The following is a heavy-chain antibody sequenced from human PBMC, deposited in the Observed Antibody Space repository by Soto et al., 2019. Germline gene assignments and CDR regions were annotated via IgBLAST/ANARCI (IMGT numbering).Heavy chain of an antibody. Sequence: QVQLQESGPGLVKPSGTLSLTCAVSGDSISSDKWWSWVRQPPGKGLEWIGEIYHSGRTNCNPSLQXRVTISVEKSKNQFSLELSSMTAADPAVYYCARGGAWKFDYWGQGSLVTVSS. J-gene: IGHJ4*02. D-gene: IGHD2-21*02. CDR3: ARGGAWKFDY. CDR1: GDSISSDKW. CDR2: IYHSGRT. V-gene: IGHV4-4*02.